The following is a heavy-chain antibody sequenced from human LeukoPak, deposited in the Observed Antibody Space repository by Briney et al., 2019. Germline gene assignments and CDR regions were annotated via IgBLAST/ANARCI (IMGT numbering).Heavy chain of an antibody. CDR3: ARCNGYNPSDY. J-gene: IGHJ4*02. V-gene: IGHV4-38-2*02. Sequence: PSETLSLTCTVSGYSISSGYYWGWIRQPPGKGLEWIGSIYHSGSTYYNPSLKSRVTISVDTSKNQFSLKLSSVTAADTAVYYCARCNGYNPSDYWGQGTLVTFSS. D-gene: IGHD5-24*01. CDR2: IYHSGST. CDR1: GYSISSGYY.